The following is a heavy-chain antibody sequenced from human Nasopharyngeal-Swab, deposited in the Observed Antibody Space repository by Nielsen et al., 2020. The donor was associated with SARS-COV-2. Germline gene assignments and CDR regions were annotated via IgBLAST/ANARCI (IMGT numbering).Heavy chain of an antibody. CDR1: GFTFSSYA. V-gene: IGHV3-7*01. CDR2: IRQDAREQ. CDR3: ARDDDSGSYSDAFDI. D-gene: IGHD1-26*01. J-gene: IGHJ3*02. Sequence: GGSLRLSCAASGFTFSSYAMHWVRQAPGKGLEWVANIRQDAREQFYVDSVKGRFTISRDNAKNSVFLQMNSLRAEDTAVYYCARDDDSGSYSDAFDIWGQGTMVTVSS.